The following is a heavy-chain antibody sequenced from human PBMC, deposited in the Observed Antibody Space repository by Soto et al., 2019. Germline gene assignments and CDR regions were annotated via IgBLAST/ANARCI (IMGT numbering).Heavy chain of an antibody. Sequence: QVQLVESGGGVVHPGKSLRLSCAGSTVTFTDYDMQWVRQAPGKGLEWVAGISFDGDEKYYADSVKGRFSISRDNSEKTLHLQMNRLSAADTAIYYCVNSGGYVVDYWGQGTLVTVSS. D-gene: IGHD3-10*02. CDR1: TVTFTDYD. J-gene: IGHJ4*02. CDR3: VNSGGYVVDY. CDR2: ISFDGDEK. V-gene: IGHV3-30*18.